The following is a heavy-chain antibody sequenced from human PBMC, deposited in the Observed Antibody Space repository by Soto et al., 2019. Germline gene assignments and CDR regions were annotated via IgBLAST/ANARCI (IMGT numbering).Heavy chain of an antibody. D-gene: IGHD1-26*01. J-gene: IGHJ4*02. Sequence: QVQLVQSGAEVKKPGSSVKVSCKASGGTFSSSFINWVRQAPGQGLEWMGSIIPVFATPNYAQKFQGRVTITADASTRTAYMELSSLTSEGAAVYYCARSFSGAYYGLDYWGQGTLVTVSS. CDR3: ARSFSGAYYGLDY. V-gene: IGHV1-69*18. CDR1: GGTFSSSF. CDR2: IIPVFATP.